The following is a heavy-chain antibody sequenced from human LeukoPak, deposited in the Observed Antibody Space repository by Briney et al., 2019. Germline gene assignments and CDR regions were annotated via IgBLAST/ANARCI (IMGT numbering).Heavy chain of an antibody. CDR1: GFAFNYCG. CDR2: ISYDGSNK. V-gene: IGHV3-30*03. D-gene: IGHD3-22*01. CDR3: ARDLPRDSSGYYWGTFDL. J-gene: IGHJ3*01. Sequence: GRSLRLSCAASGFAFNYCGVHWVRQAPGKGLEWVAVISYDGSNKYYGDSVTGRFTISRDNFKNTLYLQMNSLRPEDTAVYYCARDLPRDSSGYYWGTFDLWGQGTMVTVSS.